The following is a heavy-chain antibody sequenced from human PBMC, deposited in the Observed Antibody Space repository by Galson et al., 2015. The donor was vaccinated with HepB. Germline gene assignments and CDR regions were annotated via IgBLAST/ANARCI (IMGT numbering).Heavy chain of an antibody. CDR2: ISNDGSSK. CDR1: GFTFSAYA. D-gene: IGHD6-19*01. J-gene: IGHJ5*02. CDR3: AREEYGSGWYGSVMGNWFDP. V-gene: IGHV3-30*04. Sequence: SLRLSCAASGFTFSAYALHWVRQAPGRGLEWVAGISNDGSSKYYADSVKGRFPISRANSRNTIYLHMNSLRVEDTVIYYCAREEYGSGWYGSVMGNWFDPWGQGTLVTVSS.